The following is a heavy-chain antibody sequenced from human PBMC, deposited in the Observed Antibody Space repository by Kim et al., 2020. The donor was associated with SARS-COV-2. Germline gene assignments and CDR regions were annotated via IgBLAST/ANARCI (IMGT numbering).Heavy chain of an antibody. Sequence: SETLSLTCAVYGGSFSGYYWSWIRQPPGKGLEWIGEINHSGSTNYNPSLKSRVTISVDTSKNQFSLKLSSVTAADTAVYYCAREAATYYYGSGRPPAFFDYWGQGTLVTVSS. J-gene: IGHJ4*02. V-gene: IGHV4-34*01. D-gene: IGHD3-10*01. CDR2: INHSGST. CDR3: AREAATYYYGSGRPPAFFDY. CDR1: GGSFSGYY.